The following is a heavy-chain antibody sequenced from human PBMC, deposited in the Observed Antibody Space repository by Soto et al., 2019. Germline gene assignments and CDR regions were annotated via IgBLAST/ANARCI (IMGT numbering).Heavy chain of an antibody. CDR2: IWYDGSNK. CDR1: GFTFSSYG. CDR3: ARDSDPNTLDAFDI. Sequence: GGSLRLSCAASGFTFSSYGMHWVRQAPGKGLEWVAVIWYDGSNKYYADSVKGRFTISRDNSKNTLYLQMNSLRAEDTAVYYCARDSDPNTLDAFDIWGQGTMVTVS. D-gene: IGHD2-8*01. J-gene: IGHJ3*02. V-gene: IGHV3-33*01.